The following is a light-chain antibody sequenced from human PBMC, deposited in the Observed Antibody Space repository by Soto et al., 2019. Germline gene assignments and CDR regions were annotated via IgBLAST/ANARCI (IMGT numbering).Light chain of an antibody. V-gene: IGKV3-20*01. CDR2: GAS. J-gene: IGKJ1*01. CDR3: QQYGSSPRT. CDR1: QSVSSSY. Sequence: EIVLTQSPGTLSLSPGERATLSCRASQSVSSSYLAWYQQKPGQAPRLLIYGASSRATGIPDRFSGSGSGTDVTLIISRLEPEDFAVYYCQQYGSSPRTCGQGTKVEIK.